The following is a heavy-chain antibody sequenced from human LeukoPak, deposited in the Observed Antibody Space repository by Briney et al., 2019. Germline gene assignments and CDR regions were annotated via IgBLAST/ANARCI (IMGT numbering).Heavy chain of an antibody. V-gene: IGHV1-2*02. CDR1: GYTFTGYY. D-gene: IGHD5-18*01. CDR3: ARDGYFGFTYSWHSDY. CDR2: INPNSGAT. J-gene: IGHJ4*02. Sequence: ASVKVSCKASGYTFTGYYMHWVRQAPGQGLEWMGWINPNSGATNYAQKFQGRVTMTGDTSISTAYMELTSLRSDDTAVYYCARDGYFGFTYSWHSDYWGQGALVTVSS.